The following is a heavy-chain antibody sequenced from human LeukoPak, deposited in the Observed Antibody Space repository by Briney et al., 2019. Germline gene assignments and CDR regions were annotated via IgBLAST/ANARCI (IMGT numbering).Heavy chain of an antibody. CDR3: ARDREYYYDSSGYPRDAFDI. CDR1: GGSISSGGYY. J-gene: IGHJ3*02. CDR2: IYHSGST. Sequence: SETLSLTCTVSGGSISSGGYYWSWIRQPPGKGLEWIGYIYHSGSTYYNPSLKSRVTISVDRSKNQFSLKLSSVTAADTAVYYCARDREYYYDSSGYPRDAFDIWGQGTMVTVSS. D-gene: IGHD3-22*01. V-gene: IGHV4-30-2*01.